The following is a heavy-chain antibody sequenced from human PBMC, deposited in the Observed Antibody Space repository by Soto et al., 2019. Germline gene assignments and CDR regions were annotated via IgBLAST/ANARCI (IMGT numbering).Heavy chain of an antibody. CDR3: ARVIWSGHLTSDL. V-gene: IGHV3-48*02. CDR1: GFTFSSNS. CDR2: ISSSSSTI. J-gene: IGHJ5*02. D-gene: IGHD3-3*01. Sequence: EVQVVESGEGLVQPGGSLRLSCAASGFTFSSNSMNWVRQAPGKGLEWISYISSSSSTIYADSVKGRFTISRDNAKNSLYLQMNSLRDEDTAVYYCARVIWSGHLTSDLWGQGTLVTVSS.